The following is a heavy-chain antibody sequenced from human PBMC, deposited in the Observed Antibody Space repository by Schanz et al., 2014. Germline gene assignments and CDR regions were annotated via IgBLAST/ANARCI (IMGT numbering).Heavy chain of an antibody. CDR3: ARGYGDSPTDF. V-gene: IGHV1-2*04. CDR2: INPNTGGT. CDR1: GYPFTSDD. J-gene: IGHJ4*02. Sequence: QVQLVQSGAEVKKPGASVKVSCRASGYPFTSDDITWVRQAPGQGLEWMGWINPNTGGTNFAQKFQGWVTVTRDTSISTVYMELSRVTYEDTAVYYCARGYGDSPTDFWGQGTLVTVSS. D-gene: IGHD4-17*01.